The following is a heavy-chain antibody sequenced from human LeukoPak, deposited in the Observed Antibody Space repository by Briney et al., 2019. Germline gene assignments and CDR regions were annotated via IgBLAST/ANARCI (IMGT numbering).Heavy chain of an antibody. D-gene: IGHD1-1*01. Sequence: GGSLRLSCAASGFIFEDYTMNWVRQAPGKGLEWVSIIPPTSNYIRCADSVKGRFTVSRDNARNSLYLQMNSLRVEDTAVYYCATDRDWIFAFWGQGALVTVSS. CDR2: IPPTSNYI. CDR1: GFIFEDYT. CDR3: ATDRDWIFAF. J-gene: IGHJ4*02. V-gene: IGHV3-21*01.